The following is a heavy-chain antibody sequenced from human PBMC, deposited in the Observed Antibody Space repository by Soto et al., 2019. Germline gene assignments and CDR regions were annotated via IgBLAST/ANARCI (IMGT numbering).Heavy chain of an antibody. CDR3: TTGWGIDYGDYLDAFDI. CDR2: IKSKTDGGTT. J-gene: IGHJ3*02. CDR1: GFTFSNAW. Sequence: GGSLRLSCAASGFTFSNAWMSWVRQAPGKGLEWVGRIKSKTDGGTTDYAAPVKGRFTISRDDSKNTLYLQMNSLKTEDTAVYYCTTGWGIDYGDYLDAFDIWGQGTMVTVSS. D-gene: IGHD4-17*01. V-gene: IGHV3-15*01.